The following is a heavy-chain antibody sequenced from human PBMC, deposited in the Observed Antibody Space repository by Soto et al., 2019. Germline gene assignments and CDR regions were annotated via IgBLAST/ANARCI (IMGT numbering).Heavy chain of an antibody. CDR2: TYYRSNWYN. Sequence: PSQTLSLTCAISGDSVSSNSGAWNWIRQSPSRGLEWLGRTYYRSNWYNEYAVSVKSRIIINPDTSKNQFSLQLNSVSSEDTAVYYCAREVDSYMDVWGKGTTVTVS. CDR1: GDSVSSNSGA. CDR3: AREVDSYMDV. V-gene: IGHV6-1*01. J-gene: IGHJ6*03.